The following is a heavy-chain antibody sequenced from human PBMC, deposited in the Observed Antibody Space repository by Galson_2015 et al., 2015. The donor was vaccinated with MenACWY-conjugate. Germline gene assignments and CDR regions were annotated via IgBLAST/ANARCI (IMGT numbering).Heavy chain of an antibody. V-gene: IGHV3-11*03. D-gene: IGHD1-14*01. CDR2: ISGRSPYT. J-gene: IGHJ3*01. Sequence: SLRLSCAASGFTFSDFYMSWIRQAPGKGLEWVSHISGRSPYTNDADSVRGRFTISRDNAKNSLYLQMNNLRAEDTAVYYCARLTHDVAGSGAFDFWRRGTVATVS. CDR3: ARLTHDVAGSGAFDF. CDR1: GFTFSDFY.